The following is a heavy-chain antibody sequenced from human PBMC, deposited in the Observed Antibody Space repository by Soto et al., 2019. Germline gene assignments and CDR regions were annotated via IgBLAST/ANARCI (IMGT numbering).Heavy chain of an antibody. CDR1: GYTFTSYD. V-gene: IGHV1-8*01. J-gene: IGHJ6*03. CDR3: ARGWGKKRFFVWLSERYYYSYDMQV. Sequence: ASVKVSCKASGYTFTSYDINWVRQATGQGLEWMGWMNPNSGNTGYAQKFQGRVTMTRNTSISTAYMELSSLRSEDTAVYYCARGWGKKRFFVWLSERYYYSYDMQVGGKGATVPV. D-gene: IGHD3-9*01. CDR2: MNPNSGNT.